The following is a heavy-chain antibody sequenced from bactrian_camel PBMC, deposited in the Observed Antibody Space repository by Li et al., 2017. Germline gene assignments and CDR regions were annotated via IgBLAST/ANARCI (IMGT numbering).Heavy chain of an antibody. Sequence: VQLVESGGGSVQAGGSLRLSCVVSGHSRGSNCVGWFRRPPGKEREGIAVIDSDGDTAYAESLKDRFTISVDNAKNTLYLQINSLKPEDTAIYYCAAAKEQYGGRWCAPNVRLLANWGQGTQVTVS. J-gene: IGHJ4*01. V-gene: IGHV3S55*01. D-gene: IGHD6*01. CDR3: AAAKEQYGGRWCAPNVRLLAN. CDR1: GHSRGSNC. CDR2: IDSDGDT.